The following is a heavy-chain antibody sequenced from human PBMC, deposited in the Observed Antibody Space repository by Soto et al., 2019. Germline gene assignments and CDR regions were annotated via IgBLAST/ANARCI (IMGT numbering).Heavy chain of an antibody. CDR2: IGTSGRTI. Sequence: GGSLRLSCAVSGFTFSNYEMNWVRQAPGKGLEWVSYIGTSGRTIYYADSVRGRFTISRDNAKNSLYLQMNSLRAEDTAVYYCARDPAIYSGKFDYGLDVWGQRTTVTVSS. J-gene: IGHJ6*02. CDR3: ARDPAIYSGKFDYGLDV. CDR1: GFTFSNYE. D-gene: IGHD4-4*01. V-gene: IGHV3-48*03.